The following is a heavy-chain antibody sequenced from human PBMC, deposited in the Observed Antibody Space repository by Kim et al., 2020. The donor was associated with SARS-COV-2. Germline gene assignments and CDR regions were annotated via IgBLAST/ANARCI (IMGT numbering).Heavy chain of an antibody. D-gene: IGHD1-26*01. CDR1: GGSISSSSYY. CDR2: IYYSGST. Sequence: SETLSLTCTVSGGSISSSSYYWGWIRQPPGKGLEWIGSIYYSGSTYYNPSLKSRVTISVDTSKNQFSLKLSSVTAADTAVYYCASPGGGSYYAADYWGQGTLVTVSS. CDR3: ASPGGGSYYAADY. V-gene: IGHV4-39*01. J-gene: IGHJ4*02.